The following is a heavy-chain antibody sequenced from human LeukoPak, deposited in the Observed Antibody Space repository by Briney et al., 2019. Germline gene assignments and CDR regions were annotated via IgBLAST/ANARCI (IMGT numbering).Heavy chain of an antibody. CDR1: GGSISSYY. Sequence: ASETLSLTCTVSGGSISSYYWSWIRRPPGKGLEWIGYIYYSGSTNYNPSLKSRVTISVDTSKNQFSLKLSSVTAADTAVYYCARGSSGYDPDAFDIWGQGTMVTVSS. CDR2: IYYSGST. V-gene: IGHV4-59*01. D-gene: IGHD5-12*01. CDR3: ARGSSGYDPDAFDI. J-gene: IGHJ3*02.